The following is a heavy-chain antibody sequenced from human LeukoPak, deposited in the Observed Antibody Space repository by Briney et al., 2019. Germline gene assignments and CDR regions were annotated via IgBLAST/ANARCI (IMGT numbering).Heavy chain of an antibody. D-gene: IGHD6-13*01. CDR2: TYYRSKWYN. CDR3: VREGINWFDP. Sequence: SQTLSLTCAISGDSVSSNSAAWHWIRQSPSRGLEWLGRTYYRSKWYNDYALSVKSRITINPDTSKNQFSLQLNSVTPEDMAVYYCVREGINWFDPWGQGTLVTVSS. J-gene: IGHJ5*02. V-gene: IGHV6-1*01. CDR1: GDSVSSNSAA.